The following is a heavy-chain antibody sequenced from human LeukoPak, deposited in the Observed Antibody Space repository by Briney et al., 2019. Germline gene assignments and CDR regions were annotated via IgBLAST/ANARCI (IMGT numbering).Heavy chain of an antibody. Sequence: SETLSLTCTVSGGSISSYYWCWIRQHPRNGLEWIGYIHYSGSTNYNPSLKSRVTISVDTSKNQFSLRLSSVTAADTAVYYCARGDTLMFTDYWGQGTLVTVSS. CDR2: IHYSGST. CDR1: GGSISSYY. V-gene: IGHV4-59*01. D-gene: IGHD5-18*01. J-gene: IGHJ4*02. CDR3: ARGDTLMFTDY.